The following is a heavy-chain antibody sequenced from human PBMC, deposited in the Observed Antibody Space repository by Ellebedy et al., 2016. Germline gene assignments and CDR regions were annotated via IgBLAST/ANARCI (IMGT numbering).Heavy chain of an antibody. Sequence: ASVKVSXXASGYTFTSYDINWVRQATGQGLEWMGWMNPNSGNTGYAQKFQGRVTMTRNTSISTACMELSSLRSEDTAVYYCARGLAGPLSSSSDYWGQGTLVTVSS. CDR1: GYTFTSYD. J-gene: IGHJ4*02. CDR3: ARGLAGPLSSSSDY. CDR2: MNPNSGNT. D-gene: IGHD6-6*01. V-gene: IGHV1-8*01.